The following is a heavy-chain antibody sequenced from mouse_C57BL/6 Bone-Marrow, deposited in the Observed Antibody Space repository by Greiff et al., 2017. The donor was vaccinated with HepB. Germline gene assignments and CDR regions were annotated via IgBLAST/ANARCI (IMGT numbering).Heavy chain of an antibody. V-gene: IGHV1-69*01. J-gene: IGHJ2*01. CDR1: GYTFTSYW. CDR2: IDPCDSYT. D-gene: IGHD4-1*01. CDR3: ARRPGTGCFDY. Sequence: QVQLQQPGAELVMPGASVKLSFKASGYTFTSYWMHWVKQRPGQGLEWIGEIDPCDSYTNYNQKFKGKSTLTVDKSSSTAYMQLSSLTSEDSAVYYCARRPGTGCFDYWGQGTTLTVSS.